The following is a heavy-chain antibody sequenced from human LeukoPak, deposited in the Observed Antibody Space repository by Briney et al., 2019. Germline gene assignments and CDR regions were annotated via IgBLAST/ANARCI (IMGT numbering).Heavy chain of an antibody. D-gene: IGHD1-7*01. CDR1: GFSVSSNY. CDR2: IHSDGST. J-gene: IGHJ5*02. V-gene: IGHV3-66*01. CDR3: MRGATDTTRWFDP. Sequence: GGSLRLSCTASGFSVSSNYMNWVRQAPGKGLEWVSVIHSDGSTYYADSVKGRFTISRDNAKNSLYLQTNGLRAEDTAAYYCMRGATDTTRWFDPWGQGTLVTVSS.